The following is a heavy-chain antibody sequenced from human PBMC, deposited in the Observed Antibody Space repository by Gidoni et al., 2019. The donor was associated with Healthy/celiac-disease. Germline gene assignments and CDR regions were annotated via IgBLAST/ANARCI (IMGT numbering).Heavy chain of an antibody. V-gene: IGHV1-3*01. J-gene: IGHJ5*02. CDR3: ARDEEYCSSTSCYNWFDP. Sequence: QVQLVQSGAEVKKPGASVKVSCKASGYTFTSYAMHWVRQAPGQRLEWMGWINAGNGNTKYSQKFQGRVTITRDTSASTAYMELSSLRSEDTAVYYCARDEEYCSSTSCYNWFDPWGQGTLVTVSS. CDR2: INAGNGNT. D-gene: IGHD2-2*01. CDR1: GYTFTSYA.